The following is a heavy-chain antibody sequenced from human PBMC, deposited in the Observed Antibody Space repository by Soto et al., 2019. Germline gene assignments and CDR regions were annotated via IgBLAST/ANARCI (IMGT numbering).Heavy chain of an antibody. CDR2: IIPIFGTA. CDR3: ASIGVQYFDWLTS. Sequence: QVQLVQSGAEVKKPGSSVKVSCKASGGTFSSYAISWVRQAPGQGLEWMGGIIPIFGTANYAQKFQGRVTITADESTSTAYMELSSLECEHTAMYYCASIGVQYFDWLTSWGQGTLVTVSS. D-gene: IGHD3-9*01. CDR1: GGTFSSYA. V-gene: IGHV1-69*01. J-gene: IGHJ4*02.